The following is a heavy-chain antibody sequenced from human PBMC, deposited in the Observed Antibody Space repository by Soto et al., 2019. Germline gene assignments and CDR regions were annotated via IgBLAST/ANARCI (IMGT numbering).Heavy chain of an antibody. J-gene: IGHJ4*02. Sequence: QVLLQESGPGLVKPSGTLSLTCAVSGDSITNSHWWSWVRQPPGKGLEWIGEIHHSGSTKYNPSLEXRLXXSXDRSKNTFFLRLTSVTAADTAVYFCARGETQQQRDYWGQGTLVTVSS. CDR2: IHHSGST. CDR3: ARGETQQQRDY. CDR1: GDSITNSHW. D-gene: IGHD6-25*01. V-gene: IGHV4-4*02.